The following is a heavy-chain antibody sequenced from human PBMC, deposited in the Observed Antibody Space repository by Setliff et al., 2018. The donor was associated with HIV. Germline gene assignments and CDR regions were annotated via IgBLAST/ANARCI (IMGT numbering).Heavy chain of an antibody. CDR3: AGSAHSYSYMGYYYHTMDV. Sequence: ASVKVSCKTSGGTFSTYVITWVRQAPGQGLEWMGGMLPILGMGDFAQKCQGRVTITADASTRTAYMELSSLTSDDTAVYYCAGSAHSYSYMGYYYHTMDVWGQGTTVTVSS. CDR2: MLPILGMG. J-gene: IGHJ6*02. D-gene: IGHD4-4*01. CDR1: GGTFSTYV. V-gene: IGHV1-69*10.